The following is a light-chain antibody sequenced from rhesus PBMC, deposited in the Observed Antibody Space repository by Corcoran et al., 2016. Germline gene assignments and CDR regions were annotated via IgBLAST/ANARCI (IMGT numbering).Light chain of an antibody. CDR1: QGISSW. Sequence: DIQMTQSPSSLSASVGDTVTITCRASQGISSWLAWYQQKPGKAPKLLIYKASSLKSGVPSRLSGSGSGTDFTLTSSSLQSEDFATYYCQQYSSRPYSFGQGTKVEIK. CDR2: KAS. CDR3: QQYSSRPYS. V-gene: IGKV1-22*01. J-gene: IGKJ2*01.